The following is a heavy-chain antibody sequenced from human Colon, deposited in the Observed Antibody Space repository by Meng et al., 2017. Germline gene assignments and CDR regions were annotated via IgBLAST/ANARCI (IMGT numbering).Heavy chain of an antibody. CDR1: GGSISSSNW. J-gene: IGHJ4*02. Sequence: QVQRQGPGPGLVKPSGTLSLTCAVSGGSISSSNWWSWVRQPPGKGLEWIGEIYHSGSTNYNPSLKSRVTISVDKSKNQFSLKLSSVTAADTAVYYCASGRKYCSSTSCYGQFDYWGQGTLVTVSS. V-gene: IGHV4-4*02. CDR2: IYHSGST. D-gene: IGHD2-2*01. CDR3: ASGRKYCSSTSCYGQFDY.